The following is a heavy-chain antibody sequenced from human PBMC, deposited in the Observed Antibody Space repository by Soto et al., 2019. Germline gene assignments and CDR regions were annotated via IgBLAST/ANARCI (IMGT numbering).Heavy chain of an antibody. CDR2: IYYSGST. V-gene: IGHV4-30-4*01. J-gene: IGHJ4*02. CDR3: ASNSYGYIFYAY. D-gene: IGHD5-18*01. Sequence: QVQLQESGPGLVKPSQTLSLTCTVSGGSISSGDYYWSWIRQPPGKGLEWIGYIYYSGSTYCNPSLKRRVTISADTSKSPFPLQLSSVSAADTAVYYCASNSYGYIFYAYWGQGTLVTVSS. CDR1: GGSISSGDYY.